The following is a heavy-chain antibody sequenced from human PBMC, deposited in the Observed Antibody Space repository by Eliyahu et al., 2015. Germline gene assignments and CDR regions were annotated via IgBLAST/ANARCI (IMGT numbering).Heavy chain of an antibody. Sequence: QVQLVESGGGVVQPGRSLXXSCAASGFPFSSYGXXWVRQAPGKGVEWVAVIWYDGSNKYYTDSVKGRFTISRDNSKNTLYLQMNSLRAEDTAVYYCARETPVLLIDYWGQGTLVTVSS. CDR2: IWYDGSNK. V-gene: IGHV3-33*01. J-gene: IGHJ4*02. CDR1: GFPFSSYG. D-gene: IGHD3-10*01. CDR3: ARETPVLLIDY.